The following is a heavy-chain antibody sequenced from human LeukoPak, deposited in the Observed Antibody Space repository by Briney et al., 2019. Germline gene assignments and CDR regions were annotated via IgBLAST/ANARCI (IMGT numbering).Heavy chain of an antibody. J-gene: IGHJ4*02. Sequence: SETLSLTCAVYGGSFSGYYWSWIRQPPGKGLEWIGEINHSGSTNYNPSLKSRVTISVDTSKNQSSLKLSSGPAAATAVYYCARPLTGNWGQGTLVTVSS. V-gene: IGHV4-34*01. CDR2: INHSGST. CDR1: GGSFSGYY. CDR3: ARPLTGN. D-gene: IGHD1-1*01.